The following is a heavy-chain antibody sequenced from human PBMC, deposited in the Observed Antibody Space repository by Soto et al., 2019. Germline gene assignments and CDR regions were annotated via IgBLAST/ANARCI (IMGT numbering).Heavy chain of an antibody. CDR1: GYTLIMYY. V-gene: IGHV1-46*01. Sequence: ASVKVYCKAAGYTLIMYYIHWRRQAPGQGLEWMGLINPSSGSTTYAQKFQGRVTMTRDTSTSTVYMDLSSLRSEDTAVYYCARSPYSSGYYYAIDYWGQGTPVTVS. D-gene: IGHD3-22*01. CDR2: INPSSGST. CDR3: ARSPYSSGYYYAIDY. J-gene: IGHJ4*02.